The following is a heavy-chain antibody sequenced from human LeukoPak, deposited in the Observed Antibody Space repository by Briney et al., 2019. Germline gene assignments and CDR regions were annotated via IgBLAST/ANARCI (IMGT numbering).Heavy chain of an antibody. CDR2: ISGSGGST. Sequence: GGSLRLTCAASGFTFSSYAMSWVRQAPGKGLEWVSAISGSGGSTYYADSVKGRFTISRDNSKNTLYLQMNSLRAEDTAVYYCAKVVMEWLLRPGPTDYWGQGTLVTVSS. V-gene: IGHV3-23*01. D-gene: IGHD5-12*01. J-gene: IGHJ4*02. CDR1: GFTFSSYA. CDR3: AKVVMEWLLRPGPTDY.